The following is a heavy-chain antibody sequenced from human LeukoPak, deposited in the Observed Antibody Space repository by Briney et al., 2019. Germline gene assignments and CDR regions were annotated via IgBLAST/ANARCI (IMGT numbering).Heavy chain of an antibody. CDR1: GYTFTSYG. J-gene: IGHJ5*02. Sequence: ASVKVSCKASGYTFTSYGISWVRQAPRQGLEWMGWISAYNGNTNYAQKLQGRVTMTTDTSTSTAYMELRSLRSDDTAVYYCARGYCSSTSCYKEGPNLDPWGQGTLVTVSS. V-gene: IGHV1-18*01. D-gene: IGHD2-2*02. CDR3: ARGYCSSTSCYKEGPNLDP. CDR2: ISAYNGNT.